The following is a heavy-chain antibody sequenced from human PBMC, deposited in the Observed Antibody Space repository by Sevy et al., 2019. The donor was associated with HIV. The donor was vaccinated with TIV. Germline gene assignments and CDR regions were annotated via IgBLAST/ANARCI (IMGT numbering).Heavy chain of an antibody. V-gene: IGHV3-74*01. D-gene: IGHD3-10*01. CDR1: GFTFSAYW. CDR3: EKKGGYGSGSYYWYFDL. Sequence: GGSLRLSCAASGFTFSAYWMHWVRQAPGKGLVWVSHINTDGSGTSYADSVKGRFTISRDNAKNTLYLQMNSLRAEDTAVYYCEKKGGYGSGSYYWYFDLWGRGTLVIVSS. J-gene: IGHJ2*01. CDR2: INTDGSGT.